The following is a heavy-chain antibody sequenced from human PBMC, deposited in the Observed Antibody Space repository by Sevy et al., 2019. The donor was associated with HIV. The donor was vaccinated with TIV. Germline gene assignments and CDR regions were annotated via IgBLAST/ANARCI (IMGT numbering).Heavy chain of an antibody. D-gene: IGHD3-3*01. J-gene: IGHJ4*02. Sequence: SETLSLTCTVSGGSISSSSYHWGWIRQPPGKGLEWIGSIYYSGSTYYNPSLKSRVTISVDTSKNHFSLKLSSVTAADTAVYYCARGRNDFWSGYYRFDYWGQGTLVTVSS. CDR3: ARGRNDFWSGYYRFDY. CDR2: IYYSGST. CDR1: GGSISSSSYH. V-gene: IGHV4-39*02.